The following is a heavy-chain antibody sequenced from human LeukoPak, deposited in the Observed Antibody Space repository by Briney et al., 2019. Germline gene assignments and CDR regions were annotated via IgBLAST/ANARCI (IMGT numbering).Heavy chain of an antibody. CDR2: ISSSGRTS. J-gene: IGHJ4*02. D-gene: IGHD3-22*01. V-gene: IGHV3-11*04. CDR1: GFTFSDYY. CDR3: AKDTYYYDSSGCYLV. Sequence: GGSLRLSCAVSGFTFSDYYMSWIRQAPGKGLEWVSYISSSGRTSYYADSVKGRFTISRDNSKNTLYLQMNSLRAEDTAVYYCAKDTYYYDSSGCYLVWGQGTLVTVSS.